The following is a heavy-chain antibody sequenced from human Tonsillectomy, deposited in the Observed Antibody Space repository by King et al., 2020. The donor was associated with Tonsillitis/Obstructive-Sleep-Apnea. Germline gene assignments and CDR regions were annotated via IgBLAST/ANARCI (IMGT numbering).Heavy chain of an antibody. V-gene: IGHV4-59*08. D-gene: IGHD2-2*01. CDR3: ARHDLGYCSSTSCLRGYFDY. Sequence: QLQESGPGLVKPSETLSLTCTVSGGSISNYYWSWIRQPPGKGLEWIGYIYYSGSTIYNPSLKSRVTISVDTSKNQFSLKLSSVTAADTAVYYCARHDLGYCSSTSCLRGYFDYWGQGTLVTVSS. CDR2: IYYSGST. J-gene: IGHJ4*02. CDR1: GGSISNYY.